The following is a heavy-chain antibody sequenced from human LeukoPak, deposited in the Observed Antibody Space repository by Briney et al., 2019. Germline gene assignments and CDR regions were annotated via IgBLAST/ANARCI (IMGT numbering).Heavy chain of an antibody. J-gene: IGHJ4*02. CDR2: ISYDGSNK. D-gene: IGHD5-12*01. Sequence: GGSLRLSCAASGFTFSSYGMHWVRQAPGKGLEWVAFISYDGSNKYYADSVKGRFTISRDNSKNTLHLQMNSLRSEDTAVYYCAKDYSFGSGHVHFDSWGQGTLVTVSS. CDR1: GFTFSSYG. V-gene: IGHV3-30*18. CDR3: AKDYSFGSGHVHFDS.